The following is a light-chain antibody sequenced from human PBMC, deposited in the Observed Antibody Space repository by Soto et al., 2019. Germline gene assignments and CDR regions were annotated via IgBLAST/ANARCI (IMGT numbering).Light chain of an antibody. J-gene: IGKJ1*01. V-gene: IGKV3-15*01. CDR2: GAS. Sequence: EIVLTQSPATLSVSPGERVTLSCRASQSVDINLAWYQQKPGQAPRLLIYGASTRAIDMPGRFSGRGSGTEFTLTISSLQSEDFAVYYCQQYRNWPRTFXQGTKV. CDR1: QSVDIN. CDR3: QQYRNWPRT.